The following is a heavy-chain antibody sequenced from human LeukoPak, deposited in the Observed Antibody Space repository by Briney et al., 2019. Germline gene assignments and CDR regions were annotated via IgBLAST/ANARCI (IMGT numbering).Heavy chain of an antibody. CDR3: ARGPDFYDSSGYYPI. CDR1: GGSISNSNW. V-gene: IGHV4-4*02. J-gene: IGHJ4*02. Sequence: SGPTLVDPSGTMSLTCTISGGSISNSNWWSWVRQPPGKGLEWIGEINHSGSTKYNPSLKSRVTISVDRSKNQFSLKLSSVTAADTAVYYCARGPDFYDSSGYYPIWGQGTLVTVSS. CDR2: INHSGST. D-gene: IGHD3-22*01.